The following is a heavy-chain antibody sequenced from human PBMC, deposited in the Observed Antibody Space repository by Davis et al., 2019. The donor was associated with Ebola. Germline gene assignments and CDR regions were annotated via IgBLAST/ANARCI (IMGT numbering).Heavy chain of an antibody. J-gene: IGHJ5*02. CDR3: ARRRYCSGGSCYSGRGFDP. CDR2: IYPGDSDT. CDR1: GYSFTSYW. D-gene: IGHD2-15*01. V-gene: IGHV5-51*01. Sequence: GESLKISCKGSGYSFTSYWIGWVRQMPGKGLEWMGIIYPGDSDTRYSPSFQGQVTISADKSISTAYLQWSSLKASDTAMYYCARRRYCSGGSCYSGRGFDPWGQGTLVTVSS.